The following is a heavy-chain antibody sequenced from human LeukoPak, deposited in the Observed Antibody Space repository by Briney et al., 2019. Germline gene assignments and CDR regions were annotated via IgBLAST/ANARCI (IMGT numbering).Heavy chain of an antibody. CDR2: ISGGADAT. V-gene: IGHV3-23*01. Sequence: GASVKVSCKVSGYTLTELSMHWVRQAPGKGLEWVSAISGGADATYYADSVRGRFTISRDNFKNTLYLQMNSLRADDTAVYYCTKEPRESTVAGPFDYWGQGTLVTVSS. CDR1: GYTLTELS. CDR3: TKEPRESTVAGPFDY. D-gene: IGHD6-19*01. J-gene: IGHJ4*02.